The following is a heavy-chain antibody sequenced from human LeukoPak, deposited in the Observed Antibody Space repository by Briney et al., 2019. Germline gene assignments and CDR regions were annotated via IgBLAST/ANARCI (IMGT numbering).Heavy chain of an antibody. V-gene: IGHV1-2*02. CDR1: GYTFTGYY. CDR2: INPNSGGT. J-gene: IGHJ4*02. D-gene: IGHD3-22*01. CDR3: ARLRIYYDSSGLLRGFDY. Sequence: ASVKVSCKASGYTFTGYYMHWVRQAPGQGLEWMGWINPNSGGTNYAQKFQGRVTMTRDTSISTAYMEPSRLRSDDTAVYYCARLRIYYDSSGLLRGFDYWGQGTLVTVSS.